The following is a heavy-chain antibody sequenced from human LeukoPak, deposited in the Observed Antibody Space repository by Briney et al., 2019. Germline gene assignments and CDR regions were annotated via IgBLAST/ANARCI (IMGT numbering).Heavy chain of an antibody. J-gene: IGHJ5*02. D-gene: IGHD2-2*02. Sequence: TLSLTCTVSGGSISSGSYYWSWIRQPAGTGLEWIGRIYTSGSTNYNPSLKSRVTISVDTSKNQFSLKLSSVTAADTAVYYCARGIVVVPAAIEWFDPWGQGTLVTVSS. V-gene: IGHV4-61*02. CDR2: IYTSGST. CDR1: GGSISSGSYY. CDR3: ARGIVVVPAAIEWFDP.